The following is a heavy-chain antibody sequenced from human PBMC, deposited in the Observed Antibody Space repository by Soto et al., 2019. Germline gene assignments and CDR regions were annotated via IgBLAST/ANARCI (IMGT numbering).Heavy chain of an antibody. CDR1: GFTFSSYD. CDR2: IGTAGDT. J-gene: IGHJ4*02. V-gene: IGHV3-13*01. D-gene: IGHD5-18*01. CDR3: ARGYSYIYDY. Sequence: EVQLVESGGGLVQTGGSLRLSCAASGFTFSSYDMHWVRQVTGKGLEWVSAIGTAGDTYYPGSVRGRFTISRENAKNSLYLQMNSLRAEDTAVYYCARGYSYIYDYWGQGTLVTVSS.